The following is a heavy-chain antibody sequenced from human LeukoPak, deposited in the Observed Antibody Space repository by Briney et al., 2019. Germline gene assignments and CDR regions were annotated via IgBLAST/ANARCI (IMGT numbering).Heavy chain of an antibody. CDR2: ISGYNGNT. CDR1: GYTFTTHG. J-gene: IGHJ4*02. V-gene: IGHV1-18*01. CDR3: ARDPLIAARGIYYFDY. Sequence: ASVKVSCKASGYTFTTHGVSWVRQAPGQGLERMGWISGYNGNTNYAQNLQGRVTMTTDTSTSTAYMELRSLRSDDTAVYYCARDPLIAARGIYYFDYWGQGTLVTVSS. D-gene: IGHD6-6*01.